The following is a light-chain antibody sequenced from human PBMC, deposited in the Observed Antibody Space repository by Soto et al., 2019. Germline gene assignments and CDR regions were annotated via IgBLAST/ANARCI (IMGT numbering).Light chain of an antibody. CDR1: QSVSSSF. Sequence: EIVLTQSPGTLSLSPGESATLSCRASQSVSSSFLAWYQQIPGQAPRLLIYGASSRATGIPDRFSGSGSGTDFTLTISRREPEDFAVYYWQQYDSSPRTFGPGTKVDIK. CDR2: GAS. J-gene: IGKJ3*01. V-gene: IGKV3-20*01. CDR3: QQYDSSPRT.